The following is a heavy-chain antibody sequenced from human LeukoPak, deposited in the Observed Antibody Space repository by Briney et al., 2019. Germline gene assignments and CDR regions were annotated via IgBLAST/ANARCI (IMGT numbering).Heavy chain of an antibody. CDR2: IWYDGSNK. CDR3: ARARGQWTYYFDY. Sequence: GGSLRLSCAASGFTFSSYAMHWVRQAPGKGLEWVAVIWYDGSNKYYADSVEGRFTISRDNSKNTLYLQMNSLRAEDTAVYYCARARGQWTYYFDYWGQGTLVTVSS. CDR1: GFTFSSYA. J-gene: IGHJ4*02. V-gene: IGHV3-33*08. D-gene: IGHD6-19*01.